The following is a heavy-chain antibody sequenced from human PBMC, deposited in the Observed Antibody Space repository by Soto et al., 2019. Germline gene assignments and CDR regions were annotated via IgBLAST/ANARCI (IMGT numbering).Heavy chain of an antibody. CDR3: ATGLSPFMITFGGGIAY. Sequence: ASVKVSCKVSGYTLTELSIHCVLQAPGKGLEWMGGFDPEDGETIYAQKFQGRVTMTEDTSTDTAYMELSSLRSEDTAVYYCATGLSPFMITFGGGIAYWGQGTLVTVS. CDR2: FDPEDGET. J-gene: IGHJ4*02. CDR1: GYTLTELS. V-gene: IGHV1-24*01. D-gene: IGHD3-16*02.